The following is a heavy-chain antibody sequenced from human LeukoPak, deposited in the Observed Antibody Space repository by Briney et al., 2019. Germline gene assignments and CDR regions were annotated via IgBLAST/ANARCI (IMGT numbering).Heavy chain of an antibody. CDR2: ISSSSSTI. J-gene: IGHJ4*02. D-gene: IGHD3-3*01. CDR1: GFTFSSYS. V-gene: IGHV3-48*01. CDR3: AKDRRVARSGYDY. Sequence: GGSLRLSCAASGFTFSSYSMNWVRQAPGKGLEWVSYISSSSSTIYYADSVKGRFTISRDNSKNTLYLQMNSLRAEDTAVYYCAKDRRVARSGYDYWGQGTLVTVSS.